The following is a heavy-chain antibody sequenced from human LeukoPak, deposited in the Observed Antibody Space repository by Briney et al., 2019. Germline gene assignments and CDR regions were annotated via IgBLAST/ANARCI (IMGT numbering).Heavy chain of an antibody. V-gene: IGHV4-31*03. CDR3: ARDGVPWYFDL. CDR2: IYYSGST. CDR1: GDSISSGGYY. D-gene: IGHD1-1*01. J-gene: IGHJ2*01. Sequence: SETLSLTCTVSGDSISSGGYYWSWIRQHPGKGLEWIGYIYYSGSTYYNPSLKSRVTISVDTSKNQFSLKLSSVTAADTAVYYCARDGVPWYFDLWGRGTLVTVSS.